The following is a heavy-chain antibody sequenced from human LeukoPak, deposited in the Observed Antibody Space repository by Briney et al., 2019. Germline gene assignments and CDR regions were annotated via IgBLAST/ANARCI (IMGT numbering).Heavy chain of an antibody. V-gene: IGHV3-74*01. CDR1: GFTFRSYP. D-gene: IGHD6-19*01. CDR2: MNSDGSTT. J-gene: IGHJ5*02. Sequence: PGESLRLSCAASGFTFRSYPMTWVRQAPGKGLVWVSRMNSDGSTTTYADSAKGRFTISRDNAKNTLYLQMNSLRAEDTAVYYCARAGFYSTGNWFDPWGQGTLVTVSS. CDR3: ARAGFYSTGNWFDP.